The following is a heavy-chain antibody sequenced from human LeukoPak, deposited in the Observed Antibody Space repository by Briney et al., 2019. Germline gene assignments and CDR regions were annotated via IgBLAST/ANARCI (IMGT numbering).Heavy chain of an antibody. CDR3: ARDRVVRGVIAPLDH. V-gene: IGHV3-30-3*01. CDR1: GFTFSSYA. J-gene: IGHJ4*02. CDR2: ISYDGSNK. D-gene: IGHD3-10*01. Sequence: PGGSLRLSCAASGFTFSSYAMHWVRQAPGKGLEWVAVISYDGSNKYYADSVKGRFTISRDNSKNTLYLQMNSLRAEDTAVYYCARDRVVRGVIAPLDHWGQGTLVTVSS.